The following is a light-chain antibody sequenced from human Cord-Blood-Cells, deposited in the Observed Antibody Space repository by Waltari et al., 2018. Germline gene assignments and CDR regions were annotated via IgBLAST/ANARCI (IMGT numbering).Light chain of an antibody. V-gene: IGKV1-5*03. Sequence: DIQMIQSPSTLSASVGDRVTITCRASQSISSWLAWYQQKPGKAPKLLIYKASSLESGVPSRFSGSGSGTEFTLTISSLQPDDFATYYCQQYNSYSFGQGTKVEIK. J-gene: IGKJ1*01. CDR3: QQYNSYS. CDR1: QSISSW. CDR2: KAS.